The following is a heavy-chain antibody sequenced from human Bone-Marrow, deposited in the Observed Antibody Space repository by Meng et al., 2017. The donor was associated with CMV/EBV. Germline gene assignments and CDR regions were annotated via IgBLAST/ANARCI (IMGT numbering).Heavy chain of an antibody. J-gene: IGHJ6*02. CDR2: ISSSGSTI. CDR3: ARIGSGWHDYYYGMDV. CDR1: GFTFSDYY. D-gene: IGHD6-19*01. Sequence: GESLKISCAASGFTFSDYYMSWIRQAPGKGLEWVSYISSSGSTIYYADSVKGRFTISRDNAKNSLYLQMNSLRAEDTAVYYCARIGSGWHDYYYGMDVWGQGTTVTVSS. V-gene: IGHV3-11*01.